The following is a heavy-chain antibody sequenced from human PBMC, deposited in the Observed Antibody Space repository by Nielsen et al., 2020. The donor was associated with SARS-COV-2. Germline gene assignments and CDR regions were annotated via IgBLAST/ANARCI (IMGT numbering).Heavy chain of an antibody. D-gene: IGHD3-3*01. V-gene: IGHV3-7*01. CDR1: GFTFSSYW. CDR2: IKQDGSEK. Sequence: GGSLRLSCAASGFTFSSYWMNWVRQAPGKGLEWVANIKQDGSEKYYGDSVKGRFTISRDNAKNSLYLQMNSLRAEDTAVYYCVRDSPVVIWSGYPVDWGQGTLVTVSS. CDR3: VRDSPVVIWSGYPVD. J-gene: IGHJ4*02.